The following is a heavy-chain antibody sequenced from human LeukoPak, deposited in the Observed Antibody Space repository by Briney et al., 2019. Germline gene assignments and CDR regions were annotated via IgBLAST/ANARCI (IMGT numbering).Heavy chain of an antibody. CDR2: ISGSGGST. CDR3: AKYPGFSSGLYRVRAEYFQH. J-gene: IGHJ1*01. V-gene: IGHV3-23*01. D-gene: IGHD6-19*01. CDR1: GFTFSSYA. Sequence: GGSLRLSCAASGFTFSSYAMSWVRQAPGKGLEWVSAISGSGGSTYYADSVKGRFTISRDNSKNTLYLQMNSLRAEDTAVYYCAKYPGFSSGLYRVRAEYFQHWGQGTLVTVSS.